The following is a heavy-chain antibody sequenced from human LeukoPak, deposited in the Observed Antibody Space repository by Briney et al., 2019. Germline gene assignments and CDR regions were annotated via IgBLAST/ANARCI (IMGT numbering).Heavy chain of an antibody. Sequence: SETLSLTCTVSGGSVSSGSYYWSWIRQPPGKGLEWIGYIYNSVRTNYNPSLKSRVTISVDTSKNQLSLKLSSVTAADTAVYFCVRDLVATIDHYYGMDVWGQGTTVTVSS. D-gene: IGHD5-12*01. J-gene: IGHJ6*02. V-gene: IGHV4-61*01. CDR1: GGSVSSGSYY. CDR3: VRDLVATIDHYYGMDV. CDR2: IYNSVRT.